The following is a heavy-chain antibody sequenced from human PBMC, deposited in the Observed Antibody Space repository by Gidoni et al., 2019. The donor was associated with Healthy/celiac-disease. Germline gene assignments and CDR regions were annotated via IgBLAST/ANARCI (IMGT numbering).Heavy chain of an antibody. CDR2: IRSKANSDAT. V-gene: IGHV3-73*02. CDR1: GFTFTASA. CDR3: TRGKAIEYSSSRWLYYYYGMDV. J-gene: IGHJ6*02. D-gene: IGHD6-6*01. Sequence: EVQLVESGGGLVQPGGSLKLSCAASGFTFTASAMPWVRQASGKGLAWVGRIRSKANSDATAYAASVKGRFTIPRDDSKTTAYLQMNSLKTEDTAVYYCTRGKAIEYSSSRWLYYYYGMDVWGQGTTVTVSS.